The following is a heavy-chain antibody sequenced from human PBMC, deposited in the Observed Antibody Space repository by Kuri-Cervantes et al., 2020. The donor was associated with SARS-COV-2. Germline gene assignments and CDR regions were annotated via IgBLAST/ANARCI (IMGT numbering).Heavy chain of an antibody. CDR3: AKNRHSSSCTYLDY. CDR1: ESTFSSYA. D-gene: IGHD6-13*01. J-gene: IGHJ4*02. CDR2: ISYDGSNK. V-gene: IGHV3-30-3*02. Sequence: LSLTCAASESTFSSYAMHWVRQAPGKGLEWVGVISYDGSNKDYADSVKGRFTISRDNSNNTLYLQMNSLRAEDTAVYYCAKNRHSSSCTYLDYWGQGALVTVSS.